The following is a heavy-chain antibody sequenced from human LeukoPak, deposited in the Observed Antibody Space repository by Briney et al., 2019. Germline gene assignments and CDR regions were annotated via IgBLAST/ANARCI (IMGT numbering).Heavy chain of an antibody. CDR1: GVTVSSNY. V-gene: IGHV3-30*02. J-gene: IGHJ4*02. Sequence: GGSLRLSCAASGVTVSSNYMSWVRQAPGKELEWMAFIRSDGSNKYYADSVKGRFTISRDNSKNTLYLQMNSLRAEDTAVYYCARILDSAWGELGYWGQGTLVTVSS. CDR3: ARILDSAWGELGY. CDR2: IRSDGSNK. D-gene: IGHD6-19*01.